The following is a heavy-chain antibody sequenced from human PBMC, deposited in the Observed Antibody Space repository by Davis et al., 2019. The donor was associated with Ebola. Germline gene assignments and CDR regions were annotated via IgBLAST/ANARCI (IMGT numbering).Heavy chain of an antibody. V-gene: IGHV3-21*01. Sequence: PGGSLRLSCAASGFTFSSYSMNWVRQAPGKGLEWVSSISSSSSYIYYADSVKGRFTISRDNAKNSLYLQMNSLRAEDTAVYYCARDRSRRGGTLYYDILTPPKDYWGQGTLVTVSS. CDR2: ISSSSSYI. D-gene: IGHD3-9*01. CDR1: GFTFSSYS. CDR3: ARDRSRRGGTLYYDILTPPKDY. J-gene: IGHJ4*02.